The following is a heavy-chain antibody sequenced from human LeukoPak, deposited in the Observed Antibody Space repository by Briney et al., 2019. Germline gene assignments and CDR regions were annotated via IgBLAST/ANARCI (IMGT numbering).Heavy chain of an antibody. D-gene: IGHD2-2*01. J-gene: IGHJ4*02. CDR1: GGSISSYY. CDR2: IYYSGST. CDR3: ARRYCSSTSCPLDY. Sequence: PSETLSLTCTVSGGSISSYYWSWIRQPRGKGLEWIGYIYYSGSTNYNPSLKSRVTISVDTSKNQFSLKLSSVTAADTAVYYCARRYCSSTSCPLDYWGQGTLVTVSS. V-gene: IGHV4-59*08.